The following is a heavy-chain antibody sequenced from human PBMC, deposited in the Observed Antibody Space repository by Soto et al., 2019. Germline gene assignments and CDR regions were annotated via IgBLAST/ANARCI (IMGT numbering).Heavy chain of an antibody. Sequence: KPSETLSLTCTVSGGSFRSSVYFWAWVRQPPGKGLEWIASISDSRNTYYNPSLKSRVALSVDASKKQFSLRLRAVTAADRAVYYCARLNYCFWSGFYSPGFDFWGQGLLVTVSS. CDR1: GGSFRSSVYF. CDR2: ISDSRNT. CDR3: ARLNYCFWSGFYSPGFDF. D-gene: IGHD3-3*01. J-gene: IGHJ4*02. V-gene: IGHV4-39*01.